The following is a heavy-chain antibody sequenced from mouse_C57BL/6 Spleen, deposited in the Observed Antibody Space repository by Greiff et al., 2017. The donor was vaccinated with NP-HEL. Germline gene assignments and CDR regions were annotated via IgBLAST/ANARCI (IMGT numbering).Heavy chain of an antibody. V-gene: IGHV3-6*01. CDR2: ISYDGSN. CDR3: ARDGYYEVAY. D-gene: IGHD2-3*01. J-gene: IGHJ3*01. Sequence: EVQLQESGPGLVKPSQSLSLTCSVTGYSITSGYYWNWIRQFPGNKLEWMGYISYDGSNNYNPSLKNRISITRDTSKKQFFLKLNSVTTEDTATYYCARDGYYEVAYWGQGTLVTVSA. CDR1: GYSITSGYY.